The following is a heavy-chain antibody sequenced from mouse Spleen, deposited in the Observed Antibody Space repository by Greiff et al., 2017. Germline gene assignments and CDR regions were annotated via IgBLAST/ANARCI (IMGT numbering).Heavy chain of an antibody. CDR3: ARARYDCAMDY. CDR1: GYSITSDYA. V-gene: IGHV3-2*02. D-gene: IGHD2-14*01. Sequence: EVQLQESGPGLVKPSQSLSLTCTVTGYSITSDYAWNWIRQFPGNKLEWMGYISYSGSTSYNPSLKSRTSITRDTSKNQFFLQLNSVTTEDTATYYCARARYDCAMDYWGQGTSVTVSS. J-gene: IGHJ4*01. CDR2: ISYSGST.